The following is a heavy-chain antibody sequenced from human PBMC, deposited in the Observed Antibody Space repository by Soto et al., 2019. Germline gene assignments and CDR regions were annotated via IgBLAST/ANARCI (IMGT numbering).Heavy chain of an antibody. CDR3: AKTIRGGYSSSWYYFDY. CDR1: GLTFRSYW. J-gene: IGHJ4*02. D-gene: IGHD6-13*01. CDR2: ISGGGSIT. Sequence: LRLSCAASGLTFRSYWMHWVRQAPGKGLEWVSTISGGGSITYYADSLKGRFTISRDNSKNTLYLQINSLRAEDTAVYYCAKTIRGGYSSSWYYFDYWGQGTLVTVSS. V-gene: IGHV3-23*01.